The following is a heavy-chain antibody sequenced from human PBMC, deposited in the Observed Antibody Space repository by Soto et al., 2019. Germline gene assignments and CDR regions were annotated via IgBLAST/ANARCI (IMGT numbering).Heavy chain of an antibody. J-gene: IGHJ6*02. Sequence: QVQLVESGGGVDQPGRSLRLSCAASGFTFSTYAMHWVRQAPGKGLEWVAIISYDGSNNYYADSVKGRFTISRDNSKNTLYLQMNSLRPEDTAVYYCATYGSGSAYYYGLDVWGQGTTVTVSS. CDR1: GFTFSTYA. D-gene: IGHD3-10*01. CDR3: ATYGSGSAYYYGLDV. CDR2: ISYDGSNN. V-gene: IGHV3-30-3*01.